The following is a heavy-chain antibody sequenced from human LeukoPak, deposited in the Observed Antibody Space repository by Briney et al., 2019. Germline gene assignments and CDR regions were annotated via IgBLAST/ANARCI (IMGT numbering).Heavy chain of an antibody. CDR1: GGTFSSYA. D-gene: IGHD1/OR15-1a*01. J-gene: IGHJ4*02. CDR2: IIPIFGTA. CDR3: AREGEQQQTGYYFDY. V-gene: IGHV1-69*13. Sequence: ASVKVSCKASGGTFSSYAISWVRQAPGQGLEWMGGIIPIFGTANYAQKFQGRVTITADESTSTAYMELSSLRSEDTAVYYCAREGEQQQTGYYFDYWGQGTLVTVPS.